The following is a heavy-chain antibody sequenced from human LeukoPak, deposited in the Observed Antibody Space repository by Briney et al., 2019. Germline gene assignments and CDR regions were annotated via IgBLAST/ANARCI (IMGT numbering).Heavy chain of an antibody. Sequence: GRSLRLSCAASGFTFSSYGMHWVRQAPGKGLEWVAVIWYDGSNKYYADSVKGRFTISRDNSKNTLYLQMNSLRAEDTAVYYCARGTGSSGWSRGYFWPKGWFDPWGQGTLVTVSS. J-gene: IGHJ5*02. CDR2: IWYDGSNK. V-gene: IGHV3-30*19. CDR3: ARGTGSSGWSRGYFWPKGWFDP. D-gene: IGHD6-19*01. CDR1: GFTFSSYG.